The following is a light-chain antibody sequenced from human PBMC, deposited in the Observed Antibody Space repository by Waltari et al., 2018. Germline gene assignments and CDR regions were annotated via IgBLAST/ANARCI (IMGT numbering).Light chain of an antibody. CDR1: QSVDIY. J-gene: IGKJ4*01. Sequence: ETVLTQSPATLSLSPGERATLSCRASQSVDIYLAWYQQKPGQAPRLLSYAASHRATGIPARFSGSGSGTDFTLTISSLEPEDFAVYYCQQRRNWPPLTFGGGTKVEIK. CDR2: AAS. CDR3: QQRRNWPPLT. V-gene: IGKV3-11*01.